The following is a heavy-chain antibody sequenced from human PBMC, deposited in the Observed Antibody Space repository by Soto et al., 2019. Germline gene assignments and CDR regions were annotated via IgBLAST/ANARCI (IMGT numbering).Heavy chain of an antibody. D-gene: IGHD6-19*01. J-gene: IGHJ4*02. CDR3: ARDRGAVVGQYFDY. V-gene: IGHV3-11*01. CDR1: GFTFSGYY. CDR2: ISSSGTTE. Sequence: QVQLVESGGGLVKPGGSLRLSCAASGFTFSGYYMSWIRQAPGKGLEWISYISSSGTTENYADSVKGRFTVSRDNAKNSLYLQVKSLRAEDTAVYYCARDRGAVVGQYFDYWGQGTLVTVSS.